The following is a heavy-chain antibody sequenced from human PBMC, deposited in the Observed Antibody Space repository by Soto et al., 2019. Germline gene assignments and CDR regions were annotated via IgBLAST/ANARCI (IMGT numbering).Heavy chain of an antibody. CDR2: IYYSGST. CDR3: GRGPRFDLWSGFRPSSYSYGMDV. D-gene: IGHD3-3*01. J-gene: IGHJ6*02. V-gene: IGHV4-30-4*01. Sequence: SETLSLTCTVSGGSISSGDYYWSWIRQSPGKDLEWIGYIYYSGSTYYNPSLRGRLAMSVDTSKNQFSLKLNSVTATDTAVYYCGRGPRFDLWSGFRPSSYSYGMDVWGQGTTVTVSS. CDR1: GGSISSGDYY.